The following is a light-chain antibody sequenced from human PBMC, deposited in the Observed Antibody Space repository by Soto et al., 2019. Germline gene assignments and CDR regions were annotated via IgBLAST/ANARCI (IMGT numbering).Light chain of an antibody. V-gene: IGLV1-44*01. J-gene: IGLJ3*02. CDR3: AAWDDSLNGPV. Sequence: QSVLTPPPSASGTPGQRDTISSSGSSSNIGSNTVNWYHQLPGTAPKLLIYSNNQRPSGVPDRFSGSKSGTSASLAISGLQSEDEADYYCAAWDDSLNGPVFGGGTKLTVL. CDR1: SSNIGSNT. CDR2: SNN.